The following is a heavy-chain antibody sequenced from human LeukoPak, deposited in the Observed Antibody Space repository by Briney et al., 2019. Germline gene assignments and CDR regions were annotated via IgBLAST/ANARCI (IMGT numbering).Heavy chain of an antibody. CDR2: ISGSGDSA. CDR3: AKSSSSNCYSPHDY. Sequence: GGSLRLSCTASGLTYSSFAMSWVRQAPGKGLEWVSVISGSGDSAYYAGSVKGRFTISRDNSKNTLYLQMNSLRAEDTAIYYCAKSSSSNCYSPHDYWGQGTLVTVSS. J-gene: IGHJ4*02. V-gene: IGHV3-23*01. CDR1: GLTYSSFA. D-gene: IGHD2-2*01.